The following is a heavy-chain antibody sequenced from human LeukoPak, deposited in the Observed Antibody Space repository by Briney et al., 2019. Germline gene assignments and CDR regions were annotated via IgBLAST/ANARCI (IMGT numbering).Heavy chain of an antibody. D-gene: IGHD3-3*01. V-gene: IGHV4-34*01. CDR1: GGSFSGYY. J-gene: IGHJ4*02. CDR3: ARGGSYYDFWSGYLSDDY. CDR2: INHSGST. Sequence: PSETLSLTCAVYGGSFSGYYWSWIRQPPGKGLGWIGEINHSGSTNYNPSLKSRVTISVDTSKNQFSLKLSSVTAADTAVYYCARGGSYYDFWSGYLSDDYWGQGTLVTVSS.